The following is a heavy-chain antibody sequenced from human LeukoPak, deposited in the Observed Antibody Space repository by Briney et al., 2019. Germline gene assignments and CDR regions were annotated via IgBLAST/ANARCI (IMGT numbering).Heavy chain of an antibody. CDR3: ARQGYCSRTSCYTGGLGY. V-gene: IGHV1-2*02. Sequence: ASVKVSCKASGYTFTGYYMHWVRQAPGQGLEWMGWINPNSGGTNYAQKFQGRVTMTRDTSISTAYMELSRLRSDDTAVYYCARQGYCSRTSCYTGGLGYWGQGTLVTVSS. J-gene: IGHJ4*02. CDR1: GYTFTGYY. D-gene: IGHD2-2*02. CDR2: INPNSGGT.